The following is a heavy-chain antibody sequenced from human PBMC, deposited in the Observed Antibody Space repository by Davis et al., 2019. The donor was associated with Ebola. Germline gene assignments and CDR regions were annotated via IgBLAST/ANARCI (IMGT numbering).Heavy chain of an antibody. V-gene: IGHV3-30*04. CDR1: GFTFSSYA. CDR2: IAYDGSNK. Sequence: GESLKISCAASGFTFSSYAMHWVRQAPGKGLEWVAVIAYDGSNKYYADSVKGRFTISRGNYMNTLYLQMNSLSAEDTAVYYCARVTGPIHYYYYGMDVWGRGTTVTVSS. CDR3: ARVTGPIHYYYYGMDV. D-gene: IGHD3-10*01. J-gene: IGHJ6*02.